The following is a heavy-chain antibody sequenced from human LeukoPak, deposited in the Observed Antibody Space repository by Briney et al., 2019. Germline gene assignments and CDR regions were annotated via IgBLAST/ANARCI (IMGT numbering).Heavy chain of an antibody. Sequence: GGSLRLSCAASGFTFDDHAMHWVRQAPGKGLEWVSGLSWNSGSIDYADSVKGRFTISRDDSKNTLYLQMNSLRAEDTAVYYCAKIAMAVGGTGLGLWDYWGQGTLVTVSS. CDR1: GFTFDDHA. D-gene: IGHD6-19*01. J-gene: IGHJ4*02. CDR2: LSWNSGSI. V-gene: IGHV3-9*01. CDR3: AKIAMAVGGTGLGLWDY.